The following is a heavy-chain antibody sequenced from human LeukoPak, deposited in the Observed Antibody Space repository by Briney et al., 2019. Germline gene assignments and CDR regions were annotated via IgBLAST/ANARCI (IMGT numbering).Heavy chain of an antibody. Sequence: GSLRLSCPASGFTFGYYAMSWFRQAPGKGLEWVGFIRSKAYGGTTEYAASVKGRFTISRDDSKSIAYLQMNSLKTEDTAVYYCTRGLVPAAYYPKYYFDYWGQGTLVTVSS. V-gene: IGHV3-49*03. CDR3: TRGLVPAAYYPKYYFDY. D-gene: IGHD2-2*01. CDR1: GFTFGYYA. CDR2: IRSKAYGGTT. J-gene: IGHJ4*02.